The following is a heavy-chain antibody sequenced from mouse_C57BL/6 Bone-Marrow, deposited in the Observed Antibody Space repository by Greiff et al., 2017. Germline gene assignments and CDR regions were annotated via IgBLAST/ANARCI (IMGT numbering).Heavy chain of an antibody. J-gene: IGHJ4*01. CDR3: ARGPPTIMDY. CDR1: GYTFTSYG. D-gene: IGHD2-10*01. Sequence: QVQLQQSGAELARPGASVKLSCKASGYTFTSYGISWVKQRTGQGLEWIGEIYPGSGNTYYNEKFKGKATLTADKSSSTAYMELRSLTSEDSAVYFCARGPPTIMDYWGQGTSVTVSS. CDR2: IYPGSGNT. V-gene: IGHV1-81*01.